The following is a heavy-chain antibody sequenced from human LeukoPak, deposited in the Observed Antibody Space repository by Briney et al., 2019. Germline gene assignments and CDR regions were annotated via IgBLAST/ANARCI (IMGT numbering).Heavy chain of an antibody. D-gene: IGHD4-23*01. V-gene: IGHV4-4*02. CDR3: ARLHYGGNYGYYYYYMDV. Sequence: PSGTLSLTCAVSGGSISSNNWWSWVGQPPGKGLEWIGEVYHRGKTYYNPSLKSRVTISVDTSKNQFSLKLSSVTAADTAVYYCARLHYGGNYGYYYYYMDVWGKGTTVTISS. J-gene: IGHJ6*03. CDR2: VYHRGKT. CDR1: GGSISSNNW.